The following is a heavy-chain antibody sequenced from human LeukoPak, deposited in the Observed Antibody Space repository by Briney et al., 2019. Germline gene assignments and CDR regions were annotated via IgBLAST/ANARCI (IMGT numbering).Heavy chain of an antibody. V-gene: IGHV2-5*02. CDR3: AHRLPTTLYCSGGSCYSRGAFDI. D-gene: IGHD2-15*01. CDR2: IYWDDDK. J-gene: IGHJ3*02. Sequence: SGPTLVKPTQTLTLTCTFSGFSLSTSGVGVGWIRQPPGKALEWLALIYWDDDKRYSPSLKSRLTITKDTSKNQVVLTMTNMDPGDTATYYCAHRLPTTLYCSGGSCYSRGAFDIWGQGTMVTVSS. CDR1: GFSLSTSGVG.